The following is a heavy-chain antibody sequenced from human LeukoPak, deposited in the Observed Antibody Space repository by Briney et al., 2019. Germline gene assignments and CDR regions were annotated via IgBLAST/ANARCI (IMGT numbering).Heavy chain of an antibody. CDR2: IYHSGST. CDR3: ASVGFGELRQRPFDY. CDR1: DVSISSSNW. Sequence: PSGTLSLTCAVSDVSISSSNWWSWVRQPPGKGLEWIGEIYHSGSTNYNPSLKSRVTISVDKSKNQFSLKLSSVTAADTAVYYCASVGFGELRQRPFDYWGQGTLVTVSS. V-gene: IGHV4-4*02. D-gene: IGHD3-10*01. J-gene: IGHJ4*02.